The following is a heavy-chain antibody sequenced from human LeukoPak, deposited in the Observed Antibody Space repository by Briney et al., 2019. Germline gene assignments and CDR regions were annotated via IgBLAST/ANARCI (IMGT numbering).Heavy chain of an antibody. J-gene: IGHJ4*02. V-gene: IGHV3-21*01. D-gene: IGHD3-10*01. CDR2: ISSSSSYI. Sequence: PGGSLRLSCAASGFTFSSYSMNWVRQAPGKGLEWVSSISSSSSYIYYADSVKGRFTISRDNAKNSLYLQMNSLRAEDTAVYYCARARGEFQTYGTENYFDYWGQGTLVTVSS. CDR3: ARARGEFQTYGTENYFDY. CDR1: GFTFSSYS.